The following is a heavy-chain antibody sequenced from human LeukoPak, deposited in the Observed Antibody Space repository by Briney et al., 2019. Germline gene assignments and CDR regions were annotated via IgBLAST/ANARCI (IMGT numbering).Heavy chain of an antibody. J-gene: IGHJ4*02. D-gene: IGHD3-16*02. CDR3: AKDKRLRLGELSLNY. V-gene: IGHV3-23*01. Sequence: GGSLRLSCAASGFTFSSYAMSWVRQAPGKGLEWVSAISGSGGSTYYADSVKGRFTISRDNSKNTLYLQMNSLRAEDTAVYYCAKDKRLRLGELSLNYWGQGTLVTVSS. CDR2: ISGSGGST. CDR1: GFTFSSYA.